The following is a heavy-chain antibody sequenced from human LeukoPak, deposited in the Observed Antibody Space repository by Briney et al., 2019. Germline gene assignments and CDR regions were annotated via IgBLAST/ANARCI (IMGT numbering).Heavy chain of an antibody. J-gene: IGHJ4*02. CDR2: ISGSGGST. CDR3: AKDPMAPVDY. Sequence: PGGSLRLSCAASGFTFDDYAMHWVRQAPGKGLEWVSAISGSGGSTYYADSVKGRFTISRDNSKNTLYLQMNSLRAEDTAVYYCAKDPMAPVDYWGQGTLVTVSS. D-gene: IGHD3-10*01. V-gene: IGHV3-23*01. CDR1: GFTFDDYA.